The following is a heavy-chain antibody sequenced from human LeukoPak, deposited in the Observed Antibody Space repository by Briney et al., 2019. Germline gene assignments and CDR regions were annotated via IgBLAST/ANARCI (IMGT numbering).Heavy chain of an antibody. CDR2: VSFGGGT. V-gene: IGHV4-59*12. D-gene: IGHD6-13*01. CDR1: GGSISTDY. J-gene: IGHJ5*02. Sequence: SETLSLTCTVSGGSISTDYWSWIRQPPGKGLDWIGYVSFGGGTNYNPSLKSRVITSADTSKNQFSLKLSSVTAADTAVYYCARDQIAAAGTWRNWFDPWGQGTLVTVSS. CDR3: ARDQIAAAGTWRNWFDP.